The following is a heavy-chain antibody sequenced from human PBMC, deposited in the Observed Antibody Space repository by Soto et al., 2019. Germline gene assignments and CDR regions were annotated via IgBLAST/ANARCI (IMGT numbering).Heavy chain of an antibody. CDR3: AKDLGGDLFDY. CDR1: GFTFSSYG. J-gene: IGHJ4*02. D-gene: IGHD4-17*01. Sequence: QVQLVESGGGVVQPGRSLRLSCAASGFTFSSYGMHWVRQAPGKGLEWVAVISYDGSNKYYADSVKGRFTISRDNSKNTLYLQMNSLRAEDTAVYYCAKDLGGDLFDYWGQGTLVTVSS. V-gene: IGHV3-30*18. CDR2: ISYDGSNK.